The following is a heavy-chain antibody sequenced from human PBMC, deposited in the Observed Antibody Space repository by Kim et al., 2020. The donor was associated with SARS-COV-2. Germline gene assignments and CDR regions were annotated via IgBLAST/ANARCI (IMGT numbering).Heavy chain of an antibody. D-gene: IGHD5-12*01. Sequence: GESLKISCKGSGYSFTSYWIGWVRQMPGKGLEWMGIIYPGDSDTRYSPSFQGQVTISADKSISTAYLQWSSLKASDTAMYYCARHPRPLYSGYAMYYFDYWGQGTLVTVSS. V-gene: IGHV5-51*01. J-gene: IGHJ4*02. CDR3: ARHPRPLYSGYAMYYFDY. CDR2: IYPGDSDT. CDR1: GYSFTSYW.